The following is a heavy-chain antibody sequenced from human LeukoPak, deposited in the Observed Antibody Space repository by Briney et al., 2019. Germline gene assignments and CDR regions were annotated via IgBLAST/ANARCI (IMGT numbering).Heavy chain of an antibody. CDR1: GFTFNTFD. Sequence: PGGSPRLSCAASGFTFNTFDMTWVRQAPGKGLEWVSYISSGSSSRYYADSVKGRFTISRDNAKNSLYLQMNSLRAEDTAVYFCARLRYYAVDVWGQGTTVIVSS. V-gene: IGHV3-48*01. CDR3: ARLRYYAVDV. J-gene: IGHJ6*02. CDR2: ISSGSSSR.